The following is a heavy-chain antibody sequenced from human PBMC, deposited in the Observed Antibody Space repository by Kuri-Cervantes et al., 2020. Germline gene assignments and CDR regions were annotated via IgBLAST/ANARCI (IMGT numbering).Heavy chain of an antibody. J-gene: IGHJ4*02. Sequence: GESLKISCAASGFTVSSNYMSWVRQAPGKGLEWVSVIYSGGSTYYADSVKGRFTISRDNSKNSLYLQMNSLRAEDTALYYCTRDYCDYWGQGTLVTVSS. CDR3: TRDYCDY. CDR1: GFTVSSNY. V-gene: IGHV3-53*01. CDR2: IYSGGST.